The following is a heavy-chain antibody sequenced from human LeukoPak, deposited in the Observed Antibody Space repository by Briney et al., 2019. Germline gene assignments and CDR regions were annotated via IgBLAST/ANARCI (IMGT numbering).Heavy chain of an antibody. CDR1: GFTFSNCD. D-gene: IGHD3-3*02. V-gene: IGHV3-48*03. CDR2: ISSSGSTI. CDR3: ARETHLATHFFDY. J-gene: IGHJ4*02. Sequence: PGGSLRLSCAASGFTFSNCDMNWVRQAPGKGLEWVSYISSSGSTIYYADSVKGRFTISRDNAKNSLYLQMNSLRAEDTAVYYCARETHLATHFFDYWGQGTLVTVSS.